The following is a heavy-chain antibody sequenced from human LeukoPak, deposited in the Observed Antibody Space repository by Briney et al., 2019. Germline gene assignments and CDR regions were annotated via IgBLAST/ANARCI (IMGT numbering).Heavy chain of an antibody. J-gene: IGHJ4*02. CDR1: GGSISSYY. D-gene: IGHD2-8*02. Sequence: SETLSLTCTVSGGSISSYYWSWIRQPPGKGLEWIGYIYYSGSTNYNPSLKSRVIISVDTSKNQFSLKLSSVTAADTAVYYCARLPPKTGAGGFGYWGQGTLVTVSS. CDR3: ARLPPKTGAGGFGY. V-gene: IGHV4-59*01. CDR2: IYYSGST.